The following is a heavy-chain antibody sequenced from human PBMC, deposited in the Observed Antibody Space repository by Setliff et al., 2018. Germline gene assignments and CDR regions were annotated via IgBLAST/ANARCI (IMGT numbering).Heavy chain of an antibody. CDR1: GGTFSDYY. Sequence: SETLSLTCAAYGGTFSDYYWTWIRQPPGKGLEWVGEINHRGSTNYNPSLKSRVTISVDTSKDQFSLKLISMTAADTAVYFCARGRNVAARLLDSWGQEPWSRLL. V-gene: IGHV4-34*01. J-gene: IGHJ5*01. CDR2: INHRGST. CDR3: ARGRNVAARLLDS. D-gene: IGHD6-6*01.